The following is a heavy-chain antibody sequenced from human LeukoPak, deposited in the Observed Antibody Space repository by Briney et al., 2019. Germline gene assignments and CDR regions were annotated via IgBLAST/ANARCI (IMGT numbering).Heavy chain of an antibody. Sequence: GGSLRLSCAASGFTFSSYAMSWVRQAPGKGLEWVSVISGSGGSTHYADSVKGRFTISRDNSKNTLYLQINSLRAEDTAVYYCAKKVRGRLSAVTGNLDYWGQGTLVTVSS. CDR1: GFTFSSYA. V-gene: IGHV3-23*01. J-gene: IGHJ4*02. CDR3: AKKVRGRLSAVTGNLDY. CDR2: ISGSGGST. D-gene: IGHD6-19*01.